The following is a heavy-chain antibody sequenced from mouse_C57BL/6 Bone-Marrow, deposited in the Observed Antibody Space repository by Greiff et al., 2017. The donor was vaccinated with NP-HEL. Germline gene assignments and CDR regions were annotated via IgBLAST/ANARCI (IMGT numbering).Heavy chain of an antibody. Sequence: EVQVVESGGGLVQPGGSLKLSCAASGFTFSDYYMYWVRQTPEKRLEWVAYISNGGGSTYYPDTVKGRVTISRDNAKNTLYLQMSRLKSEDTAIYYCARQGYDLAWFAYWGQGTLVTVSA. CDR3: ARQGYDLAWFAY. D-gene: IGHD2-10*02. J-gene: IGHJ3*01. V-gene: IGHV5-12*01. CDR1: GFTFSDYY. CDR2: ISNGGGST.